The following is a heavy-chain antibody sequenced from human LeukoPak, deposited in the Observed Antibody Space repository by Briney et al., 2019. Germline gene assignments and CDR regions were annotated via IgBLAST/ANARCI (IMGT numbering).Heavy chain of an antibody. D-gene: IGHD3-10*01. V-gene: IGHV3-30*18. CDR2: ISYDGSNK. J-gene: IGHJ4*02. Sequence: GGSLRLSCAASGFTFSSYGMHWVRQAPGKGLEWVAVISYDGSNKYYADSVKGRFTISRDNSKNTLYLQMNSLRAEDTAVYYCAKDFLWFGEPGGGFDYWGQGTLVTVSS. CDR3: AKDFLWFGEPGGGFDY. CDR1: GFTFSSYG.